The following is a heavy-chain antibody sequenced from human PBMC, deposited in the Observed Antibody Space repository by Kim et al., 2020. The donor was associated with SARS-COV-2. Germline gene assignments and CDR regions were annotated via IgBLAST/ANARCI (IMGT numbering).Heavy chain of an antibody. J-gene: IGHJ3*02. CDR1: GYSISSGYY. D-gene: IGHD2-15*01. CDR2: IYHSGST. V-gene: IGHV4-38-2*02. Sequence: SETLSLTCTVSGYSISSGYYWGWIRQPPGKGLEWIGSIYHSGSTYYNPSLKSRVTISVDTSKNQFSLKLSSVTAADTAVYYCARLDIVVVVAASFDAFDIWGQGTMVTVSS. CDR3: ARLDIVVVVAASFDAFDI.